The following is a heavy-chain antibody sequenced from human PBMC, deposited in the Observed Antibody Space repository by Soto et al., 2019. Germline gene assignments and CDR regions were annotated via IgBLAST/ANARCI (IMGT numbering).Heavy chain of an antibody. V-gene: IGHV1-3*01. CDR2: INAGYGNT. Sequence: QVHLVQSGAEVRKPGASVKVSCKASGYTFSSYAMHWVRQAPGQRIEWMGWINAGYGNTKSSQKFQDRVTISRDTSASTAYMELTSLRSEDTAVYYCARDTGDGTFDFWGQGTLVTVS. CDR1: GYTFSSYA. CDR3: ARDTGDGTFDF. D-gene: IGHD7-27*01. J-gene: IGHJ4*02.